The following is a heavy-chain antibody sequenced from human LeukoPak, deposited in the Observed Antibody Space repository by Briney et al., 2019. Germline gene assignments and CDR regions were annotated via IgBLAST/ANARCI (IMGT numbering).Heavy chain of an antibody. V-gene: IGHV4-59*08. CDR1: GGSINNYY. CDR3: ARHVDIVATMFDY. J-gene: IGHJ4*02. Sequence: SETLSLTCTVSGGSINNYYWSWIRQPPGKGLKWIGYIYYSGSTNYNPSLKSRVTISVDTSKNQFSLKLSSVTAADTAVYYCARHVDIVATMFDYWGQGTLVTVSS. CDR2: IYYSGST. D-gene: IGHD5-12*01.